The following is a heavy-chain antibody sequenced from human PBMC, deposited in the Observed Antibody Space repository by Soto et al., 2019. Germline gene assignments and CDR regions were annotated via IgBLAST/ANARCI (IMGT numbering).Heavy chain of an antibody. CDR1: GGSISSSSYY. V-gene: IGHV4-39*01. CDR2: IYYSGST. Sequence: SETLSLTCTVSGGSISSSSYYWGWIRQPPGKGLEWIGSIYYSGSTYYNPSLKSRVTISVDTSKNQFSLKLSSVTAADTAVYYCATSPTVVTEMGWFDPWGQGTLVTVSS. D-gene: IGHD2-15*01. J-gene: IGHJ5*02. CDR3: ATSPTVVTEMGWFDP.